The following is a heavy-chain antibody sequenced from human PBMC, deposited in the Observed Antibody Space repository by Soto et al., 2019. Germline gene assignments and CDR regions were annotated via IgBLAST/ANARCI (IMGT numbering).Heavy chain of an antibody. V-gene: IGHV1-69*01. CDR3: DGGGANISYYYYGMDV. D-gene: IGHD1-26*01. CDR1: GGTFSSYA. CDR2: IIPIFGTA. Sequence: VQLVQSGAEVKKPGASVTVSCKASGGTFSSYAISWVRQAPGQGLEWMGGIIPIFGTANYAQKFQGRVTITADEPTNTAYMDQSTLRSADTAVYYGDGGGANISYYYYGMDVWGQGTTVTVSS. J-gene: IGHJ6*02.